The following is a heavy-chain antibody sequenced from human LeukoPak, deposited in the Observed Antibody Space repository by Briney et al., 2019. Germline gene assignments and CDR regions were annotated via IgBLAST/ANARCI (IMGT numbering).Heavy chain of an antibody. D-gene: IGHD3-9*01. V-gene: IGHV4-34*01. CDR3: ARVNSELRYFDWLLLFDY. J-gene: IGHJ4*02. CDR1: GGSFSCYY. CDR2: INHGGST. Sequence: SETVSLTCAVYGGSFSCYYWSWIRQPPGKGLEWIGEINHGGSTNYNPSLKSRVTISVDTSKNQFSLKLSSVTAADTAVYYCARVNSELRYFDWLLLFDYWGQGTLVTVSS.